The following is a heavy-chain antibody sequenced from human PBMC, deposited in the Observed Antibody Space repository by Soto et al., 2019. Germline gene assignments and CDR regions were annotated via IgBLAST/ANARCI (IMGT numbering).Heavy chain of an antibody. V-gene: IGHV4-34*01. CDR3: AREGGRYSYDMFDY. Sequence: PSYTLSLTCTVSGVSLIGYYWSWIRQSPGKGLEWIGEINHSGSTNYNPSLMSRVTISVDTSKNQFSLQLTSVTPADTAVYYCAREGGRYSYDMFDYWGQGTQVTVS. D-gene: IGHD5-18*01. CDR1: GVSLIGYY. J-gene: IGHJ4*02. CDR2: INHSGST.